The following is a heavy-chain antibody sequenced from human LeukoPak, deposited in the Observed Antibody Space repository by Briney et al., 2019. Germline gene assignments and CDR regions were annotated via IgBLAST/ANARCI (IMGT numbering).Heavy chain of an antibody. CDR3: ATGATGDSWTLYFDL. CDR2: TYYRSKWYN. D-gene: IGHD6-13*01. CDR1: GDSVSSYSAA. J-gene: IGHJ2*01. Sequence: SQTLSLTCAISGDSVSSYSAAWNWIRQSPSGGLEWLGRTYYRSKWYNDYAISVRSRITINPDTSKNQFSLKLSSVTAADTAVYYCATGATGDSWTLYFDLWGRGTLVTVSS. V-gene: IGHV6-1*01.